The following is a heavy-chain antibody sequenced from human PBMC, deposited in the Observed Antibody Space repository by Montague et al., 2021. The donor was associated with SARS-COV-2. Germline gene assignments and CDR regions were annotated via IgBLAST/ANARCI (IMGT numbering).Heavy chain of an antibody. CDR2: IYTSGST. D-gene: IGHD3-22*01. V-gene: IGHV4-61*02. CDR3: ARRYYDSSGYSDAFDI. CDR1: GGSISSGSYY. J-gene: IGHJ3*02. Sequence: TRSLTCTVSGGSISSGSYYWSWIRQPAGKGLEWIGRIYTSGSTNYNPSLKSRVTISVDTSKNQFSLKLSSVTAADTAVYYCARRYYDSSGYSDAFDIWGQGTMVTVSS.